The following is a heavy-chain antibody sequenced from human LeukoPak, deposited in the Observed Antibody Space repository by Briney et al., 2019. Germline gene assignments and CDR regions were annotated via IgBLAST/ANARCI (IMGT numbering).Heavy chain of an antibody. D-gene: IGHD5-12*01. CDR2: VYYGGTS. Sequence: SETLCLSCAVSGGSISSSSYCWGCISQPPGKGLEWIGNVYYGGTSYDSPSHKSRVIISVDTSNNHFSLKLSSVSAVDRAVYYCTRRREGSGYRDYWGEGTLVTVSS. CDR1: GGSISSSSYC. J-gene: IGHJ4*02. V-gene: IGHV4-39*02. CDR3: TRRREGSGYRDY.